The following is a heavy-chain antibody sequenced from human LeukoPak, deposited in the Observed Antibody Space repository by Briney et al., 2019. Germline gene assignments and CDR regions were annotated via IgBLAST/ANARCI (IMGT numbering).Heavy chain of an antibody. D-gene: IGHD4-23*01. CDR2: MKGGGET. CDR3: ARARLRGGNPLFDY. CDR1: GFSFTNYA. V-gene: IGHV3-23*01. Sequence: GGSLRLSCAASGFSFTNYAMSWVRQAPARGPEWLSSMKGGGETFYADSVKGRFTLSRDDSRNTVYLQLNNLRVEDTAIYYCARARLRGGNPLFDYWGQGTLVTVSS. J-gene: IGHJ4*02.